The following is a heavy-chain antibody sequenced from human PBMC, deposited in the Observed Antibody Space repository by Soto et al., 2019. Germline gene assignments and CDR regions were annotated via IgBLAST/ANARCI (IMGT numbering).Heavy chain of an antibody. V-gene: IGHV2-5*02. CDR1: GFSLTSRPVG. CDR2: IYWDDDK. CDR3: AHSGDMTGNWDQGYLDN. D-gene: IGHD3-9*01. J-gene: IGHJ4*02. Sequence: QITLKESGPPRVKPTQTLTLTCSFSGFSLTSRPVGVAWIRQPPGKALEWLAVIYWDDDKRYSPSLKSRLTIAKDASKNQVGVTMAYMDPVDTATYFCAHSGDMTGNWDQGYLDNWGQGILVTVSS.